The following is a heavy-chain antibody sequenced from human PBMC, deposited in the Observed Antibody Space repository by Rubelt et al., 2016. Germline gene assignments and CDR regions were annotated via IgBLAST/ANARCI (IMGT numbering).Heavy chain of an antibody. CDR3: AKDMGQQLVYDAFDI. D-gene: IGHD6-13*01. CDR1: GFTFDDYA. J-gene: IGHJ3*02. V-gene: IGHV3-9*01. CDR2: ISWNSGSI. Sequence: TASGFTFDDYAMHWVRQAPGKGLEWVSGISWNSGSIGYADSVKGRFTISRDNAKNSLYLQMNSLRAEDTALYYCAKDMGQQLVYDAFDIWGQGTMVTVSS.